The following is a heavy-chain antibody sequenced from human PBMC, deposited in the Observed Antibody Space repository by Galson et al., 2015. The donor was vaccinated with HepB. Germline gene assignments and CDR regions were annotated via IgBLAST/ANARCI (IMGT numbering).Heavy chain of an antibody. Sequence: SVKVSCKASGSTFTSYGFNWVRQAPGQGLEWMGWISTYNGNTNYAQKLQGRVTMTTDTSTTTAYMELRGLRSDDTAVYYCAGDPHRSGYSRSWGQGTLVSVSS. CDR3: AGDPHRSGYSRS. CDR2: ISTYNGNT. J-gene: IGHJ5*02. CDR1: GSTFTSYG. V-gene: IGHV1-18*01. D-gene: IGHD3-3*01.